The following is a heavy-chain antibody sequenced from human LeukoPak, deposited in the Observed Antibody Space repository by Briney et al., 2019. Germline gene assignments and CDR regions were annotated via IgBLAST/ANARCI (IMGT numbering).Heavy chain of an antibody. Sequence: SAALSLTFAVYGGSFSCYYWSWIRQSPGKGLEWIGEIKHSGSTNDNTSLKSRVTISVDTSKNQFSLKLSSVTAAETAVYYCARHARKARLLWFGEFKNDAFDIWGQGTMVTVSS. CDR2: IKHSGST. CDR1: GGSFSCYY. CDR3: ARHARKARLLWFGEFKNDAFDI. D-gene: IGHD3-10*01. J-gene: IGHJ3*02. V-gene: IGHV4-34*01.